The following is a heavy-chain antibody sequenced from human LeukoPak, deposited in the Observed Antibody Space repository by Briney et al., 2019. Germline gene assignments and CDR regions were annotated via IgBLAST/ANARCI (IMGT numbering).Heavy chain of an antibody. J-gene: IGHJ4*02. CDR3: ARDLLDEGNHLDY. V-gene: IGHV4-30-4*01. D-gene: IGHD4-23*01. CDR1: GGSISSGDYY. CDR2: IYYSGST. Sequence: SETLSLTCTVSGGSISSGDYYWSWIRQPPGKGLEWIGYIYYSGSTYYNPSLKSRVTISVDTSKNQFSLKLSSVTAADTAVYYCARDLLDEGNHLDYWGQGTLVTVSS.